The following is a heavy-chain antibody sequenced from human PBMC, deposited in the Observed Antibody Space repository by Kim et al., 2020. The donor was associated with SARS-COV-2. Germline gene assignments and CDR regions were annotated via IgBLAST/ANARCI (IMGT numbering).Heavy chain of an antibody. CDR1: GGTFSSYA. J-gene: IGHJ3*02. Sequence: SVKVSCKASGGTFSSYAISWVRQAPGQGLEWMGRIIPILGIANYAQKFQGRVTITADKSTSTAYMELSSLRSEDTAVYYCARDPRLGGGGYRRDAFDIWGQGKMVPVSS. CDR2: IIPILGIA. CDR3: ARDPRLGGGGYRRDAFDI. D-gene: IGHD1-26*01. V-gene: IGHV1-69*04.